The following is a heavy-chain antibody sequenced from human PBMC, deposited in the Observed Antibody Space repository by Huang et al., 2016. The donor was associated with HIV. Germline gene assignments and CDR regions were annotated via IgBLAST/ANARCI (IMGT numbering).Heavy chain of an antibody. CDR2: ISGDNVST. Sequence: QIHLVQSGPEVKQPGASVKVSCKASGYKFHIYEITWVRQTPGQGLEWMGWISGDNVSTRFAQKFQDRLTMTTDVSTSTAYLELRSLRLDDTAGYYCARTKGEFDFWGQGALVTVSS. CDR1: GYKFHIYE. D-gene: IGHD3-16*01. CDR3: ARTKGEFDF. V-gene: IGHV1-18*04. J-gene: IGHJ4*02.